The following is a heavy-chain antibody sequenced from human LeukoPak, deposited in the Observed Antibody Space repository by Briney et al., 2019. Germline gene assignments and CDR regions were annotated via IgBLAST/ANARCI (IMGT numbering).Heavy chain of an antibody. J-gene: IGHJ6*04. CDR2: FIPILGTA. V-gene: IGHV1-69*06. CDR3: AAIPVFGVVLHQEPV. Sequence: ASVKVSCKASGATFSDYALNWVRQAPGQGLEWMGVFIPILGTANSTQKFHDRLTITADISTNTAYMELSSLRSEDTAVYFCAAIPVFGVVLHQEPVWGKGTTVTVSS. D-gene: IGHD3-3*01. CDR1: GATFSDYA.